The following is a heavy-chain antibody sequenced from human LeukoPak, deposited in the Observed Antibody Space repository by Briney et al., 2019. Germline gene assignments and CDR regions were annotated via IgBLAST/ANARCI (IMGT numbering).Heavy chain of an antibody. CDR3: ARGLNWNYDLGWVAP. J-gene: IGHJ5*02. CDR1: GYSFSSCS. CDR2: ISGYNGNT. D-gene: IGHD1-7*01. V-gene: IGHV1-18*01. Sequence: ASVKVSCKASGYSFSSCSISWVRQAPGQGLEWMGWISGYNGNTNYAQKFQGRVTLTTDTSTSTAYMELRSLRSDDTAIYYCARGLNWNYDLGWVAPWDQGTLVAVSS.